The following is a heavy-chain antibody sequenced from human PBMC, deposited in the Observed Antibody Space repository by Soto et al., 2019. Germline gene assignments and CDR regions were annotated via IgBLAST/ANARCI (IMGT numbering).Heavy chain of an antibody. CDR2: IWYDGSNK. J-gene: IGHJ6*03. Sequence: QVQLVESGGGVVQPGRSLRLSCAASGFTFSSYGMHWVRQAPGKGLEWVAVIWYDGSNKYYADSVKGRFTISRDNSKNTLYLQMDRLRAEDTAVYYCERVRSFVRGGVGFMDVWGKGTTVTVSS. CDR3: ERVRSFVRGGVGFMDV. CDR1: GFTFSSYG. D-gene: IGHD3-3*01. V-gene: IGHV3-33*01.